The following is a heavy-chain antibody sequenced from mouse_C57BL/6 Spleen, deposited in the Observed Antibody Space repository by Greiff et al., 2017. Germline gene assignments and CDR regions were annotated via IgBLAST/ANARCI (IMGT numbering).Heavy chain of an antibody. D-gene: IGHD1-1*01. V-gene: IGHV1-66*01. J-gene: IGHJ4*01. Sequence: QVQLKQSGPELVKPGASVKISCKASGYSFTSYYIHWVKQRPGQGLEWIGWIYPGSGNTKYNEKFKGKATLTADTSSSTAYMQLSSLTSEDSAVYYCARGITTVVAPYAMDYWGQGTSVTVSS. CDR2: IYPGSGNT. CDR3: ARGITTVVAPYAMDY. CDR1: GYSFTSYY.